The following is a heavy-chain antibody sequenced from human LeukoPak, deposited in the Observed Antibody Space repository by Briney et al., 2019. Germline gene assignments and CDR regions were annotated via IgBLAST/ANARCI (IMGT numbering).Heavy chain of an antibody. D-gene: IGHD5-18*01. CDR1: GFTFGDHA. V-gene: IGHV3-49*04. CDR3: ARGPIQLWIHNAMDV. CDR2: IRSKAYRGTT. Sequence: QAGGSLRLSCTGSGFTFGDHAMGWVRQAPGKGLEWVGFIRSKAYRGTTEYAASVKGRFTISRDDSASIAYLQMNSLRTEDTAVYYCARGPIQLWIHNAMDVWGQGTTVTVSS. J-gene: IGHJ6*02.